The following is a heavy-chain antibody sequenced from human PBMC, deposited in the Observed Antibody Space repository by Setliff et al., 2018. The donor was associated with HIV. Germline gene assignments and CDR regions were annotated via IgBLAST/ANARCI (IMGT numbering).Heavy chain of an antibody. CDR2: IYHNGIT. J-gene: IGHJ4*02. V-gene: IGHV4-38-2*01. CDR1: GYSISSGYY. CDR3: ARRIYGNNPYFDY. Sequence: SETLSLTCGVSGYSISSGYYWGRIRQPPGKGLEWIGSIYHNGITYYNPSLKSRVTISVDTSQNQFSLKLSSVTAADTAIYYCARRIYGNNPYFDYWSQGTLVTVPQ. D-gene: IGHD4-17*01.